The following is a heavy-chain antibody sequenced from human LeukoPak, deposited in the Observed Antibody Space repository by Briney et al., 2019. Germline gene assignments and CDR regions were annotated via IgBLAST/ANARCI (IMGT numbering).Heavy chain of an antibody. D-gene: IGHD7-27*01. CDR1: GGTFSSYA. CDR3: ARAELGMAAYDY. Sequence: SVKVSCKASGGTFSSYAISWVRQAPGQGLEWMGGIIPIFGTANYAQKFQGRVTMTRNTSISTAYMELSSLRSEDTAVYYCARAELGMAAYDYWGQGTLVTVSS. J-gene: IGHJ4*02. CDR2: IIPIFGTA. V-gene: IGHV1-69*05.